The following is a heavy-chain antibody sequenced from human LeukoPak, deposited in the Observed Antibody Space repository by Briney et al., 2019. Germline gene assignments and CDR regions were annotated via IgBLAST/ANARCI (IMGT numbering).Heavy chain of an antibody. Sequence: ASVKVSCKVSGYTLTELSMHWVRQAPGKGLEWMGGFDPEDGETIYAQKFQGRVTKTEDTSTDTAYMELSSLRSEDTAVYYCATRDIVVVPAAMSDAFDIWGQGTMVTVSS. CDR3: ATRDIVVVPAAMSDAFDI. D-gene: IGHD2-2*01. V-gene: IGHV1-24*01. J-gene: IGHJ3*02. CDR2: FDPEDGET. CDR1: GYTLTELS.